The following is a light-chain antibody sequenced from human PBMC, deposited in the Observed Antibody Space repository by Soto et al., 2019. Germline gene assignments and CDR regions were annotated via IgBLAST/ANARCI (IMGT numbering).Light chain of an antibody. CDR2: DVS. CDR3: SSYTRSSTPV. CDR1: SSDVGGYNY. Sequence: QSVLTQPASVSGSPGQSITISCTGTSSDVGGYNYVSWYQQHPGKAPKLMIYDVSNRPSGVSNRFSGSKSGNTASLTISGLQAEYDADYYCSSYTRSSTPVFGTGTKVTVL. J-gene: IGLJ1*01. V-gene: IGLV2-14*01.